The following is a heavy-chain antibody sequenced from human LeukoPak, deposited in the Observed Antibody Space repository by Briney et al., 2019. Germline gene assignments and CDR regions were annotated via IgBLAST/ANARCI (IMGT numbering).Heavy chain of an antibody. Sequence: GRSLRLSCAASGFPFSTYGMHWVRQAPGRGLEWVAFIWYDGSNKYYADSVKGRFTISRDNSKNTLYLQVNSLRVEDTAVYYCGKDFSYYDSSGSGPDYWGQGTLVTVSS. CDR3: GKDFSYYDSSGSGPDY. J-gene: IGHJ4*02. V-gene: IGHV3-33*06. CDR1: GFPFSTYG. CDR2: IWYDGSNK. D-gene: IGHD3-22*01.